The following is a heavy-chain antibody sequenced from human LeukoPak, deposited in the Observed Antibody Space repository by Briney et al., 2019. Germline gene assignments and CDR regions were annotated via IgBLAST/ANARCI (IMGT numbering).Heavy chain of an antibody. CDR1: GFTFSSYW. Sequence: PGGSLRLSCAASGFTFSSYWMSWVRQAPGKGLEWVANIKQDGGDKYYVDAVKGRFTISRDSAKNSLSLQMNSLRAEDTAVYYCGKDFFSGSWYSAFDYWGQGTLVTVSS. CDR2: IKQDGGDK. J-gene: IGHJ4*02. D-gene: IGHD6-13*01. V-gene: IGHV3-7*03. CDR3: GKDFFSGSWYSAFDY.